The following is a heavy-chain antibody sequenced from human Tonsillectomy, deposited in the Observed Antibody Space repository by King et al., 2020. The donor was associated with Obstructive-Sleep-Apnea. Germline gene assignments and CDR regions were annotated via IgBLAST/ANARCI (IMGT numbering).Heavy chain of an antibody. Sequence: ITLKESGPTLVKPTQTLTLTCTFSGFSVTTSGLGVVWVRQPPGKALEWLALIYWDDDERYSPSLKSRLTITKDTSKNQVVLTMTNMDPVDTATYFCARCQTQSSFDYWGQGTLVTVSS. CDR1: GFSVTTSGLG. CDR3: ARCQTQSSFDY. D-gene: IGHD2-15*01. V-gene: IGHV2-5*02. J-gene: IGHJ4*02. CDR2: IYWDDDE.